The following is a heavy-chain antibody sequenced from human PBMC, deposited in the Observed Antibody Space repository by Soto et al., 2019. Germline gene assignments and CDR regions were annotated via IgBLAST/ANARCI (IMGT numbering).Heavy chain of an antibody. CDR3: AKQGLSGYYFDY. V-gene: IGHV3-30*18. J-gene: IGHJ4*02. CDR2: ILYDGGNK. Sequence: GGSLRLSCAASGFTFNSYGMHWVRQAPGKGLEWVAIILYDGGNKYYADSVKGRFIISRDNSKNTLFLHMNSLRAEDTAIYYCAKQGLSGYYFDYWGLGTLVTVSS. D-gene: IGHD3-10*01. CDR1: GFTFNSYG.